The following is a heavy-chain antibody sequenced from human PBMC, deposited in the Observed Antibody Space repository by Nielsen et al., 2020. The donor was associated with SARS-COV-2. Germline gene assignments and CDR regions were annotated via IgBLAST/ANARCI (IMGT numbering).Heavy chain of an antibody. CDR2: IYYSGST. D-gene: IGHD3-22*01. CDR3: ARHRYYDSSGYFNPSFDY. CDR1: GGSISSSSYY. J-gene: IGHJ4*02. V-gene: IGHV4-39*01. Sequence: GSLRLSCTVSGGSISSSSYYWGWIRQPPGKGLEWIGSIYYSGSTYYNPSLKSRVTISVDTSKNQFSLKLSSVTAADTAVYYCARHRYYDSSGYFNPSFDYWGQGTLVTVSS.